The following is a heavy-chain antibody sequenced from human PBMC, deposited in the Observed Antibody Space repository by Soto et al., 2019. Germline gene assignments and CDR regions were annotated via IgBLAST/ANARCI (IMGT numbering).Heavy chain of an antibody. Sequence: GGSLRLSCAASGFTFSSYWMSWVRQAPGKGLEWVANIKQDGSEKYYVDSVRGRFTISRDNAKNSLCLQMNSLRAEDTAVYYCARGDPVGYCSGGSCYSDGMDVWGQGTTVTVSS. CDR1: GFTFSSYW. V-gene: IGHV3-7*01. D-gene: IGHD2-15*01. CDR3: ARGDPVGYCSGGSCYSDGMDV. CDR2: IKQDGSEK. J-gene: IGHJ6*02.